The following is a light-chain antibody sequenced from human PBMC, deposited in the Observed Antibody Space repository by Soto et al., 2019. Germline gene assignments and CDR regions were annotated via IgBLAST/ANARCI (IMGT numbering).Light chain of an antibody. Sequence: DIQMTQSPSSLSASVGDRVTISCRASQGINNDLGWYQQKPGKAPKRLIYEASTLQSGVPSRFSGSGSGTECTLTISSLQPEDFATYYCLQHNDYPRTFGGGTQVAIK. CDR3: LQHNDYPRT. V-gene: IGKV1-17*01. J-gene: IGKJ4*01. CDR2: EAS. CDR1: QGINND.